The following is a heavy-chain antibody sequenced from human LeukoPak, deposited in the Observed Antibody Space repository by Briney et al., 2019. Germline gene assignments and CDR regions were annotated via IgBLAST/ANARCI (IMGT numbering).Heavy chain of an antibody. CDR3: ARKAAGIVGATYYYYGMDV. D-gene: IGHD1-26*01. V-gene: IGHV3-23*01. CDR1: GFTFSSFA. Sequence: GGSLRLSCAASGFTFSSFAMSWVRQAPGKGLEWVSGVSGGGDNTYYADSVKGRFTISRDNSKNTLYLQMNSLRAEDTAVYYCARKAAGIVGATYYYYGMDVWGQGTTVTVSS. J-gene: IGHJ6*02. CDR2: VSGGGDNT.